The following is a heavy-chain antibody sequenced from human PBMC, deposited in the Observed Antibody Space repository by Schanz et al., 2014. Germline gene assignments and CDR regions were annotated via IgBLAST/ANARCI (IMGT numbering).Heavy chain of an antibody. CDR2: ISSNGGST. CDR3: ARGYSSSMDV. J-gene: IGHJ6*02. Sequence: EELLVESGGGWVQPGGSVRLSCAGSGFTFNGYSMHWVRQAPGKGLEYVSVISSNGGSTYYANSVKGRFTISRDNSKNTLYLQMNSLRAEDTAVYYCARGYSSSMDVWGQGTTVTVSS. V-gene: IGHV3-64*01. CDR1: GFTFNGYS. D-gene: IGHD6-6*01.